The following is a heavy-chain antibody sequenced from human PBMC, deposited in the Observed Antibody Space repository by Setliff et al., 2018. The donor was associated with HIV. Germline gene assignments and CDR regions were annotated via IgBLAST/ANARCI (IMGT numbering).Heavy chain of an antibody. D-gene: IGHD6-19*01. J-gene: IGHJ6*03. Sequence: GGSLRLSCAASGFTVSSNYMSWVRQAPGKGLEWVGRIKSKTDGGTTDYAAPVKGRFSILRDDSKNTLYMQMNSLKTEDTAVYYCTTGIVSVAGIFPYYFYYMDVWGKGTTVTVSS. CDR2: IKSKTDGGTT. CDR1: GFTVSSNY. V-gene: IGHV3-15*01. CDR3: TTGIVSVAGIFPYYFYYMDV.